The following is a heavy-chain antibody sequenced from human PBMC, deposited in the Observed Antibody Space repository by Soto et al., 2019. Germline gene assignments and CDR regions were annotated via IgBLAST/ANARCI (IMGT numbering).Heavy chain of an antibody. CDR1: GASIGSGVYY. CDR3: ARGLSGSGSFVSSFDP. J-gene: IGHJ5*02. V-gene: IGHV4-31*01. Sequence: QVQLQESGPGLVKPSQTLSLICSVSGASIGSGVYYWSWIRRLPGKGLEWIGYVYYSGSTYSNPSLTSLVAISVDTSRNQFSLRLSSVTAADTAVYHCARGLSGSGSFVSSFDPWGQGTLVTVSS. D-gene: IGHD3-10*01. CDR2: VYYSGST.